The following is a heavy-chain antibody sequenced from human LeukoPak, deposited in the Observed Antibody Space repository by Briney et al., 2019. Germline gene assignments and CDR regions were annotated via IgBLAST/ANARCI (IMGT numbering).Heavy chain of an antibody. CDR3: ARDRARFLEWSPLYYGMDV. CDR1: GFTFSSYS. D-gene: IGHD3-3*01. CDR2: ISSSSSYI. V-gene: IGHV3-21*01. J-gene: IGHJ6*02. Sequence: GGSLRLSCAASGFTFSSYSMNWVRQAPGKGLEWVSSISSSSSYIYHADSVKGRFTISRDNAKNSLYLQMSSLRAEDTAVYYCARDRARFLEWSPLYYGMDVWGQGTTVTVSS.